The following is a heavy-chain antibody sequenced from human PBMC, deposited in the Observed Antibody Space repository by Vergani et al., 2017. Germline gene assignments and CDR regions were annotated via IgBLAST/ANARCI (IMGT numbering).Heavy chain of an antibody. D-gene: IGHD3-16*01. Sequence: QVQLVESGGGVVQRGGSLRLSCVTSGFTLSNYDMQWIRPGPGKGLEFVAFIQFDGSNQYYADSVKGRFTLSRDFSKNTLYLQMNSLRTDDTATYYCAKHFRGWGIDYWGQGTQVIVSS. V-gene: IGHV3-30*02. J-gene: IGHJ4*02. CDR3: AKHFRGWGIDY. CDR2: IQFDGSNQ. CDR1: GFTLSNYD.